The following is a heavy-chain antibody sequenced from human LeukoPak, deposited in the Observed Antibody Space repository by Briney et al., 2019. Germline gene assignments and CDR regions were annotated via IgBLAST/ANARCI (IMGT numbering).Heavy chain of an antibody. CDR1: RFTFDDYG. J-gene: IGHJ6*03. V-gene: IGHV3-20*04. CDR3: ARGAADGLYYYYYYMDV. CDR2: INWNGGST. Sequence: GGSLRLSCAGSRFTFDDYGMSWVRQAPGKGLEWVTGINWNGGSTGYADSVKGRFTISRDNAKNSLYLQMNSLRAEDTALYYCARGAADGLYYYYYYMDVWGKGTTVTVSS. D-gene: IGHD6-13*01.